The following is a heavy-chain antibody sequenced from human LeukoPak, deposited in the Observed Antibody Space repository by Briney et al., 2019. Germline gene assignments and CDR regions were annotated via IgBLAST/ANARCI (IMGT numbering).Heavy chain of an antibody. V-gene: IGHV4-38-2*02. CDR3: ARLERNNWFDP. D-gene: IGHD1-1*01. CDR1: GYSISSGYY. J-gene: IGHJ5*02. Sequence: PSETLSLTCTVSGYSISSGYYWGWIRQPPGKGLEWIGSIYHSGSTYYNPSLKSRVTISADMFKNQFSLKLSSVTAADTAVYYCARLERNNWFDPWGQGTLVTVSS. CDR2: IYHSGST.